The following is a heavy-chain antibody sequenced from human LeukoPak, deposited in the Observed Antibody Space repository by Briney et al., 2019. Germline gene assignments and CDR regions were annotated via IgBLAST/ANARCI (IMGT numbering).Heavy chain of an antibody. J-gene: IGHJ3*02. Sequence: SETLSLTCTVSGGSIITTNYYWGWIRQPPGKGLEWIGSIYYSGNTHYKPSLKSRVTISVDTSKNQFSLKLTSVTAADTAVYYCARDRLRLLPAFDIWGQGTMVTVSS. D-gene: IGHD6-19*01. V-gene: IGHV4-39*07. CDR1: GGSIITTNYY. CDR2: IYYSGNT. CDR3: ARDRLRLLPAFDI.